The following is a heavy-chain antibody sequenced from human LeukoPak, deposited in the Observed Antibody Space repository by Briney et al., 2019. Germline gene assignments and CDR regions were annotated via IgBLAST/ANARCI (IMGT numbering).Heavy chain of an antibody. CDR2: IYYSGST. Sequence: SETLSLTCTVSGGSISSYYWSWVRQPPGKGREWIGYIYYSGSTNYNPSLRSGGTISVDTSKNQFSLKLSSVPAADTAVYYCARRLSVTIWGKGPTVTASS. J-gene: IGHJ6*04. D-gene: IGHD1/OR15-1a*01. CDR3: ARRLSVTI. V-gene: IGHV4-59*12. CDR1: GGSISSYY.